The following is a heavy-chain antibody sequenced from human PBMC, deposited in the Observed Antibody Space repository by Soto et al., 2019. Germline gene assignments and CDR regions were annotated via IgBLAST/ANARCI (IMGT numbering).Heavy chain of an antibody. CDR2: IWYDGSNK. D-gene: IGHD3-22*01. V-gene: IGHV3-33*01. CDR1: GFTFSSYG. Sequence: GGSLRLSCAASGFTFSSYGMHWVRQAPGKGLEWVAVIWYDGSNKYYADSVKGRFTISRDNSKNTLYLQMNSLRAEDTAVYYCARDGGAYEFDYWGQGTLVTVSS. CDR3: ARDGGAYEFDY. J-gene: IGHJ4*02.